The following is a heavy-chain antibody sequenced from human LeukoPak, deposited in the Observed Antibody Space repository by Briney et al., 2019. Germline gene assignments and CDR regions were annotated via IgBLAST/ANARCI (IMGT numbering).Heavy chain of an antibody. Sequence: PGGSLRLSCAASGFTFSNYWMSWVRQAPGKGLEWVANIKQDGSEKYYVDSVKGRFTISRDNAKNSLYLQMNSLKAEDTAVYYCCGDPGGLDIWGQGTMVTVSS. V-gene: IGHV3-7*01. J-gene: IGHJ3*02. CDR2: IKQDGSEK. D-gene: IGHD3-10*01. CDR3: CGDPGGLDI. CDR1: GFTFSNYW.